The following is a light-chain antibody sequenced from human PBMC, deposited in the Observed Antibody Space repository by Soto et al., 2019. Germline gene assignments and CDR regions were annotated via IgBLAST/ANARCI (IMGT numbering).Light chain of an antibody. J-gene: IGKJ1*01. Sequence: DRVMTSCPATLSMSPGDIATLSCRASQNVNSNLAWYQQKPGQPPRLLIYGAYTRATGVPDRFSASGSGTDFSLTISRLEPEDFAVYYSQQHGTSPWTFGQGTKVAIK. CDR3: QQHGTSPWT. V-gene: IGKV3D-15*01. CDR1: QNVNSN. CDR2: GAY.